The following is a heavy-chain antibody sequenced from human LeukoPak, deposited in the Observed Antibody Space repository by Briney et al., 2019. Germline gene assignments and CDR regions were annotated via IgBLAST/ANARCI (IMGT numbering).Heavy chain of an antibody. CDR3: GRGGGGYYYDSSGYYPFDY. J-gene: IGHJ4*02. CDR1: GYSISSGYY. V-gene: IGHV4-38-2*01. Sequence: SETLSLTCAVSGYSISSGYYWGWIRQPPGKGLEWIGSIFHSGTTYYNPSLKSRVTISVDRSKNQFSLKLSSVTAADTAVYYCGRGGGGYYYDSSGYYPFDYWGQGTLVTVSS. CDR2: IFHSGTT. D-gene: IGHD3-22*01.